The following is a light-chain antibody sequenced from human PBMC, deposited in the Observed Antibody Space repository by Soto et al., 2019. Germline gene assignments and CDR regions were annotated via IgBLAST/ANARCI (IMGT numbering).Light chain of an antibody. CDR2: NNN. CDR3: ATWDDSLNGGV. CDR1: SSNIGRNT. J-gene: IGLJ3*02. Sequence: QSVLTQPPSASGTPGQRVTISCSGSSSNIGRNTVNWYQHLPRMAPKLLIYNNNQRPSGVPDRFSGSKSGTSASLAISGLQSDDEADYYCATWDDSLNGGVFGGGTKLTVL. V-gene: IGLV1-44*01.